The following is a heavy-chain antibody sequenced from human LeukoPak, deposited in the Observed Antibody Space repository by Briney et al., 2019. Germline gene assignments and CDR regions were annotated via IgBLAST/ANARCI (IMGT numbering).Heavy chain of an antibody. CDR3: AKSRTTVDY. CDR2: ISGDRSMI. V-gene: IGHV3-11*01. D-gene: IGHD4-11*01. CDR1: GFTFSDYY. Sequence: PGGSLRLSCTASGFTFSDYYMSWIRQAPGKGLEWVAYISGDRSMIYHIDSVKGRFTISRNNAKNSLFLQMNNLRAEDTAVYYCAKSRTTVDYWGQGTLVTVSS. J-gene: IGHJ4*02.